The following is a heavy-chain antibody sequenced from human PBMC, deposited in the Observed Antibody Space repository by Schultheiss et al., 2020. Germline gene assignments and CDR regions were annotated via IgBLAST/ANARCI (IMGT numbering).Heavy chain of an antibody. V-gene: IGHV1-8*01. CDR1: GYTFTSYD. J-gene: IGHJ5*02. CDR2: MNPNSGNT. Sequence: ASVKVSCKASGYTFTSYDINWVRQATGQGLEWMGWMNPNSGNTGYAQKFQGRVTMTRNTSISTAYMELSSLRSEDTAVYYCARDPDSSGWYNGWFDPWGQGTLVTVSS. CDR3: ARDPDSSGWYNGWFDP. D-gene: IGHD6-19*01.